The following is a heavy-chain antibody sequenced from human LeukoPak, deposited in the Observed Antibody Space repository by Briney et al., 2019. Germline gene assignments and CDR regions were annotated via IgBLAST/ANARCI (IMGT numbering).Heavy chain of an antibody. CDR3: ARALPTHYYDSSGWFDP. J-gene: IGHJ5*02. Sequence: SETLSLTCTVSGGSISSYYGSWIRQPPGKGLEWIGYIYYSGSTNYNPSLKSRVTISVDTSKNQFSLKLSSVTAADTAVYYCARALPTHYYDSSGWFDPWGQGTLVTVSS. D-gene: IGHD3-22*01. CDR2: IYYSGST. CDR1: GGSISSYY. V-gene: IGHV4-59*01.